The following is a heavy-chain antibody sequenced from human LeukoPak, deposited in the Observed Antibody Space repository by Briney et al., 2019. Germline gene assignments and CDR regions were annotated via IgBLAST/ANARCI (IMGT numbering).Heavy chain of an antibody. Sequence: GASVKVSFQASEYPFTCYYIHWVRPAPGQGLEWMGWINPNSGGTNYAQKFQGRVTMTRDTSISTAYMELRRLRSDDRAVYYCARGPPTIVVVITTGDFDSWGQGTLVTVSS. CDR1: EYPFTCYY. CDR3: ARGPPTIVVVITTGDFDS. J-gene: IGHJ4*02. CDR2: INPNSGGT. D-gene: IGHD3-22*01. V-gene: IGHV1-2*02.